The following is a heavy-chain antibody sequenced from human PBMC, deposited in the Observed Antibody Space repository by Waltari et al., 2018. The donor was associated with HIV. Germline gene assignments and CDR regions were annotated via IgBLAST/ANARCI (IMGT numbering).Heavy chain of an antibody. CDR2: IYYSGST. V-gene: IGHV4-59*08. CDR3: ARQRDYDSTATSFFDY. J-gene: IGHJ4*02. Sequence: QVQLQESGPGLVKPSETLSLTCTVSGGSISSYYWSWIRQPPGKGLEWIGDIYYSGSTNHNPCLQSRVTISVDTSKNPFSLKLGSVSAADTAVYYCARQRDYDSTATSFFDYWGQGTLVTISS. D-gene: IGHD3-22*01. CDR1: GGSISSYY.